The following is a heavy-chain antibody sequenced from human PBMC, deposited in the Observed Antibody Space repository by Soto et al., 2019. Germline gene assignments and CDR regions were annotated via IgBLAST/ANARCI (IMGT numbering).Heavy chain of an antibody. CDR3: VKDQRGSNYGYFQY. D-gene: IGHD4-4*01. CDR2: ISSDGNKK. CDR1: GFTFSNYG. Sequence: QVQLVESGGGVVQPGRSLRLSCADSGFTFSNYGMHWVSQAPGKGLEWVTLISSDGNKKYYGDSVKSRFTISRDNSQSTLSLHMDSLRPEDTAVYYCVKDQRGSNYGYFQYWGQGALVTVSS. J-gene: IGHJ1*01. V-gene: IGHV3-30*18.